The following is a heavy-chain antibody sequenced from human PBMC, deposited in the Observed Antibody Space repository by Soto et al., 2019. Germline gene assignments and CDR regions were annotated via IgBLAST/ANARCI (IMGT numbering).Heavy chain of an antibody. Sequence: SETLSVTCTVSGGFISRYYWSWSRQPPGKGLEWIGYIYYSGSTNYNPSLKSRVTISVDTSKNQFSLKLSSVTAADTAVYYCARLYYDILTGWPWFDPWGQGTLVTVS. D-gene: IGHD3-9*01. CDR2: IYYSGST. CDR1: GGFISRYY. J-gene: IGHJ5*02. CDR3: ARLYYDILTGWPWFDP. V-gene: IGHV4-59*01.